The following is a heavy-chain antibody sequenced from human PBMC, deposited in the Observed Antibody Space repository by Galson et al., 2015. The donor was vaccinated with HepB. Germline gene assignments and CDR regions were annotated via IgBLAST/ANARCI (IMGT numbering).Heavy chain of an antibody. CDR1: GFTFSSYS. D-gene: IGHD3-9*01. Sequence: SLRLSCAASGFTFSSYSMYWVRQAPGKGLEWVSLISSSSSYIYYADSVKGRFTISRDNANNSLYLQMNSLRAEDTAVYYCARDLGFFDWLLVDAFDVWGQGTMVTVSS. J-gene: IGHJ3*01. CDR2: ISSSSSYI. CDR3: ARDLGFFDWLLVDAFDV. V-gene: IGHV3-21*01.